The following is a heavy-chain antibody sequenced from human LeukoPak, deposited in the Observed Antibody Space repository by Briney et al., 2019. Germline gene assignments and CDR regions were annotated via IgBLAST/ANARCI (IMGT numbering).Heavy chain of an antibody. CDR2: VIPISGTA. J-gene: IGHJ2*01. D-gene: IGHD6-6*01. CDR1: GGTFSSYA. Sequence: SVKVSCKASGGTFSSYAISWVRQAPGQGLEWMGGVIPISGTANYAQKFQGRGTVTTDESTSTAYMELSSLRSEDTAVYYCARDSSSSLYWYFDLWGRGTLVTVSS. V-gene: IGHV1-69*05. CDR3: ARDSSSSLYWYFDL.